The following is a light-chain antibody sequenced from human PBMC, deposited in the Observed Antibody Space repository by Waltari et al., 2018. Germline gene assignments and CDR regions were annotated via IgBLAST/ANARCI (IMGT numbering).Light chain of an antibody. J-gene: IGKJ4*01. V-gene: IGKV3-11*01. CDR1: QSVRSY. CDR2: DAP. Sequence: ESVLTQSPATLSLSPGERATLSCRASQSVRSYLAWYQQKPGQAPRPLIYDAPNRATGIPARFSGSGSGTDFTLTISSLEPEDVAVYYCQQRSNWPLTFGGGTKVEI. CDR3: QQRSNWPLT.